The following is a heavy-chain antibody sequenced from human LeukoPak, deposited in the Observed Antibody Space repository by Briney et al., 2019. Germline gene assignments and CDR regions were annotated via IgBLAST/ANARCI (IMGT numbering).Heavy chain of an antibody. CDR3: AKDWDQLLYYFDY. CDR1: GFTFGSYA. CDR2: ISGSGSAT. Sequence: PGGSLRLSWAASGFTFGSYAMSWVRQAPGKGLEWVSAISGSGSATYYADPVKGRFTISRDNSKNKLYLQMTSLRAEDTAVYYCAKDWDQLLYYFDYWGQGTLVTVSS. V-gene: IGHV3-23*01. D-gene: IGHD2-2*01. J-gene: IGHJ4*02.